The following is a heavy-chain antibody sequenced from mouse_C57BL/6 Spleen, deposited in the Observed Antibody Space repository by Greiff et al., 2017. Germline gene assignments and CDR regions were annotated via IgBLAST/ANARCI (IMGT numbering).Heavy chain of an antibody. Sequence: QVQLQQPGAELVKPGASVKLSCKASGYTFTSYWMQWVKQRPGQGLEWIGEIDPSDSYTNYNQKFKGKATLTVGTSSSTAYMQLSSLTSEDSAVKYCARKEDYDYDWYFDVWGTGTTVTVSS. V-gene: IGHV1-50*01. CDR1: GYTFTSYW. J-gene: IGHJ1*03. D-gene: IGHD2-4*01. CDR2: IDPSDSYT. CDR3: ARKEDYDYDWYFDV.